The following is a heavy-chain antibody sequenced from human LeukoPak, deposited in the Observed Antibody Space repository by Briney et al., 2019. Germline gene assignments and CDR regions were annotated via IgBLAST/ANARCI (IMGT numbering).Heavy chain of an antibody. V-gene: IGHV3-30*18. D-gene: IGHD6-19*01. CDR1: GFTFSSYG. J-gene: IGHJ6*02. CDR3: AKDPARQWLAPNYYYYYGMDV. Sequence: GGSLRLSCAASGFTFSSYGMHWVRQAPGKGLEWVAVISYDGSNKYYADSVKGRFTISRDNSKNTLYLQMNSLRAEDTAVYYCAKDPARQWLAPNYYYYYGMDVWGQGTTVTVSS. CDR2: ISYDGSNK.